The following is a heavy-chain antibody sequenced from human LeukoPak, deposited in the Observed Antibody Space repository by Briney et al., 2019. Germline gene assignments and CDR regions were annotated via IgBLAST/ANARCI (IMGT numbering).Heavy chain of an antibody. CDR2: ISAYNGNT. J-gene: IGHJ4*02. D-gene: IGHD6-13*01. Sequence: ASVKVSCKASGGTFSSYAISWVRQAPGQGLEWMGWISAYNGNTNYAQKLQGRVTMTTDTSTSTAYMELRSLRSDDTAVYYCARDGWTAAGTPGDYWGQGTLVTVSS. V-gene: IGHV1-18*01. CDR3: ARDGWTAAGTPGDY. CDR1: GGTFSSYA.